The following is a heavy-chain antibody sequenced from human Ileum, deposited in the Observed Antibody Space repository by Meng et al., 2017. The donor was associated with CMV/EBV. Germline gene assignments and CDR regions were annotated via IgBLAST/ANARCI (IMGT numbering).Heavy chain of an antibody. CDR3: ARGVRPIRSYCSGGSCYSIDY. Sequence: YDINWVRQAPGQGLEWMGWINPNSGNTGYAQKFQGRVTMTRNTSISTAYMELSSLRSEDTAVYYCARGVRPIRSYCSGGSCYSIDYWGQGTLVTVSS. D-gene: IGHD2-15*01. V-gene: IGHV1-8*01. CDR2: INPNSGNT. CDR1: YD. J-gene: IGHJ4*02.